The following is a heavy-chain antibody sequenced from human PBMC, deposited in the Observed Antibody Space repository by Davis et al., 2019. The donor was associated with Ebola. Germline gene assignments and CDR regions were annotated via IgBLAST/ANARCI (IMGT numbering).Heavy chain of an antibody. D-gene: IGHD2-2*01. Sequence: GGSLRLSCTASGFTFGDYAMSWVRQAPGKGLEWVGFIRSKAYGGTTEYAASVKGRFTISRDDSKSIAYLQMNSLKTEDTAVYYCTRFGYCSSTSCHHLYYYYYYGMDVWGQGTTVTVSS. CDR2: IRSKAYGGTT. J-gene: IGHJ6*02. CDR3: TRFGYCSSTSCHHLYYYYYYGMDV. V-gene: IGHV3-49*04. CDR1: GFTFGDYA.